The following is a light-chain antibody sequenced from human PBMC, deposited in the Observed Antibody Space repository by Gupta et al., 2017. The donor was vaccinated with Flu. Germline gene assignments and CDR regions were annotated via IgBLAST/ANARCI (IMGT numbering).Light chain of an antibody. J-gene: IGLJ2*01. Sequence: QSMLTQPPSASGAPGQTVHISCSGTSSNIGANFVAWSRQLPGMAPRLLLYGNNQRASWVPDRFSGSKSGTSSSLVIGGLRSEDEGRYYCAAWDDRLSGYEVFGGGTQLTVL. CDR3: AAWDDRLSGYEV. V-gene: IGLV1-47*01. CDR1: SSNIGANF. CDR2: GNN.